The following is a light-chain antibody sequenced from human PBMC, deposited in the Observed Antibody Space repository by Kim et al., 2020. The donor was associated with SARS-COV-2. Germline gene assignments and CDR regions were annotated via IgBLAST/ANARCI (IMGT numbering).Light chain of an antibody. CDR1: QGMSSY. CDR2: PAS. Sequence: APLSAAVGDRVTITCRASQGMSSYLAWYQQKPGKAPKLLIYPASTLQSGVPSRFSGIGSGTDFTLTISSRQPEDFATYDCQQSSSFGGGTKVDIK. CDR3: QQSSS. V-gene: IGKV1-9*01. J-gene: IGKJ4*01.